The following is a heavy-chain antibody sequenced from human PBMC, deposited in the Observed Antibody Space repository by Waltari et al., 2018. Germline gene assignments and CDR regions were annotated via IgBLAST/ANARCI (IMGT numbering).Heavy chain of an antibody. CDR1: GFTFSSYA. CDR3: AKDGIVGAATLS. Sequence: EVQLLESGGGLVQPGGSLRVSCAASGFTFSSYALSWVRQTPGKGLEVVSAIRGSGGATYYADSVKGRFTISRDNSKNTLYLQMNSLRAEDTAVYYCAKDGIVGAATLSWGQGTLVTVSS. J-gene: IGHJ4*02. D-gene: IGHD1-26*01. V-gene: IGHV3-23*01. CDR2: IRGSGGAT.